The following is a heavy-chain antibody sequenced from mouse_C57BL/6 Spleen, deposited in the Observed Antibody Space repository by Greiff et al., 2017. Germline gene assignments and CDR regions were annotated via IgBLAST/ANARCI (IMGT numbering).Heavy chain of an antibody. CDR1: GYTFTTYP. J-gene: IGHJ2*01. V-gene: IGHV1-47*01. D-gene: IGHD2-4*01. CDR3: AMIYYDYDGGVHFDY. CDR2: FHPYNDDT. Sequence: VQLQQSGAELVKPGASVKMSCKASGYTFTTYPIEWMKQTHGKSLEWIGNFHPYNDDTKYNEKFKGKATLTVEKSSSTVYLELSRLTSDDSAVDYCAMIYYDYDGGVHFDYWGQGTTLTVSS.